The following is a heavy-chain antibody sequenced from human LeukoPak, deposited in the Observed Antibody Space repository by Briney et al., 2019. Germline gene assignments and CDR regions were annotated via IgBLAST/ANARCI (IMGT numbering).Heavy chain of an antibody. J-gene: IGHJ4*02. D-gene: IGHD1-26*01. CDR3: ARQGRIVGATRRAFDY. V-gene: IGHV4-34*01. CDR2: INHSGST. Sequence: SETLSLTCAVYGGSFSGYYWSWIRQPPGKGLEWIGEINHSGSTNYNPSLKSRVTISVDTSKNQFSLKLSSVTAADTAVYYCARQGRIVGATRRAFDYWGQGTLVTVSS. CDR1: GGSFSGYY.